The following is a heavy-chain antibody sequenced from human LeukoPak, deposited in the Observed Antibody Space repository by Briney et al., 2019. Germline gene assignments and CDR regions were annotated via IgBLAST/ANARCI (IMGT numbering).Heavy chain of an antibody. CDR2: IKQDEIEK. V-gene: IGHV3-7*01. Sequence: GGSLRLSCAASGFTFSNYWMSWVRQAPGKGLEWVANIKQDEIEKYFVDSVKGRFTLSRDNAKNSLYLQMNSLRAEDTAVYCCARGYCSGSSCYSGFYFDYWGQGALVTVSS. J-gene: IGHJ4*02. CDR3: ARGYCSGSSCYSGFYFDY. CDR1: GFTFSNYW. D-gene: IGHD2-15*01.